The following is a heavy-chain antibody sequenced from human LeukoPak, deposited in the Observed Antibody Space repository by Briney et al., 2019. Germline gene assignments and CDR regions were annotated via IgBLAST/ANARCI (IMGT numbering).Heavy chain of an antibody. CDR1: GFTFSSYW. V-gene: IGHV3-7*01. CDR2: IKQDGSEK. J-gene: IGHJ4*02. Sequence: GGSLRLSCAASGFTFSSYWMSWVRQAPGKGLEWVANIKQDGSEKYYVDSVKGRFTISRDNAKNSLYLQMDSLRAEDTAVYYCARDPESGSYYPDYFDYWGQGTLVTVSS. CDR3: ARDPESGSYYPDYFDY. D-gene: IGHD1-26*01.